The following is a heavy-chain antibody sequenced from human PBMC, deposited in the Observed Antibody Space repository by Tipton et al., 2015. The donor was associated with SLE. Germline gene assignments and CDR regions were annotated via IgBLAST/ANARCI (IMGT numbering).Heavy chain of an antibody. Sequence: QLVQSGGGLVQPGGSLRLSCAAPGFTFSTYDMHWVRQAPGKGLEWVSVIGAAGDTYYPGSVKGRFTISRENAKNSLYLQMNSLRAGDTAVYYCARELGLGGQQLVRVDYFDYWGQGTLVTVSS. CDR1: GFTFSTYD. D-gene: IGHD6-13*01. J-gene: IGHJ4*02. CDR3: ARELGLGGQQLVRVDYFDY. V-gene: IGHV3-13*01. CDR2: IGAAGDT.